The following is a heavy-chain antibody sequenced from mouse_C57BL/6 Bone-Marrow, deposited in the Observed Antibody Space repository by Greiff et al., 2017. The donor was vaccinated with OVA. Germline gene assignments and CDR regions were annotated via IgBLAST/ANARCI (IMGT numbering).Heavy chain of an antibody. CDR1: GYSITSGYY. V-gene: IGHV3-6*01. CDR2: ISYDGSN. D-gene: IGHD1-1*01. J-gene: IGHJ2*01. CDR3: ARGYYGP. Sequence: EVQLQQSGPGLVKPSQSLSLTCSVTGYSITSGYYWNWIRQFPGNKLEWMGYISYDGSNNYNPSLKNRISITRDTSKNQFFLKLNSVTTEDTATYYCARGYYGPWGQGTTLTVSS.